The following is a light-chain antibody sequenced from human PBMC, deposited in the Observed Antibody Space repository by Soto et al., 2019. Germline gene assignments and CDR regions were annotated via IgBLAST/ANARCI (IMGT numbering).Light chain of an antibody. CDR2: GAS. J-gene: IGKJ4*01. CDR3: QQFRSSPLT. Sequence: EIVLTQSPCTLSLSLGERATVPCRATQSISINYLAWYQQKPGQAPRLLIYGASSRASGIPDRFSGSGSGTDFTLTISRVETEDFAVYYCQQFRSSPLTFGGGTKVDIK. V-gene: IGKV3-20*01. CDR1: QSISINY.